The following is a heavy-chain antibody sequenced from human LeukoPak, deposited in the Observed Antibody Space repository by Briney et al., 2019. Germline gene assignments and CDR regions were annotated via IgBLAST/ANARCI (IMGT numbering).Heavy chain of an antibody. CDR1: GFTFSSSA. Sequence: GGSLRLSCAASGFTFSSSAMSWVRQAPGKGLEWVAAISDTGRLSYCADSVNGRFTISRDNSKNTLSLQMNSLRAADTAVYYCAKGGLRDCYSYASWGQGTLITVSS. CDR3: AKGGLRDCYSYAS. J-gene: IGHJ5*02. D-gene: IGHD5-24*01. CDR2: ISDTGRLS. V-gene: IGHV3-23*01.